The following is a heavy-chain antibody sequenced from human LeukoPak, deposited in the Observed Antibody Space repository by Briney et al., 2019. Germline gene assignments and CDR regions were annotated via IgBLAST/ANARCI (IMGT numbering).Heavy chain of an antibody. Sequence: HPGGSLRLSCAASGFTFSNYAMHWVRQAPGKGLEGVAVISYDGSKKYYADSVKGRFTISRDNSKNTLYLQMDSLRAEDTAVYYCATAQREYYYDSSGIMGNWGQGTLVTVSS. CDR1: GFTFSNYA. D-gene: IGHD3-22*01. J-gene: IGHJ4*02. CDR3: ATAQREYYYDSSGIMGN. CDR2: ISYDGSKK. V-gene: IGHV3-30*04.